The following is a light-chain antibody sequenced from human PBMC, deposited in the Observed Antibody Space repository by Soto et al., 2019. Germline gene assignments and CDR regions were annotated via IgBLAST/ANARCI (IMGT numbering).Light chain of an antibody. Sequence: IVLTQSPGTLSLSPGERATLSCRASLTGNNNYLAWYQHKSDQAPRLLIYGVYTRATGIPDRFTGSGSGTEFTLTITRLEPEDSAVYFCQHYGYSRWTFGQGTKVEIK. CDR2: GVY. CDR1: LTGNNNY. J-gene: IGKJ1*01. V-gene: IGKV3-20*01. CDR3: QHYGYSRWT.